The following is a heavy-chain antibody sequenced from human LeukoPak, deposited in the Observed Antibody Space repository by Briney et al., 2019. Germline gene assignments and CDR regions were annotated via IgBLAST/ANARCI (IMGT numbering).Heavy chain of an antibody. CDR2: IKSKTDGGTT. Sequence: KSGGSLRLSCAASGFTFSSYSMNWVRQAPGKGLEWVGRIKSKTDGGTTDYAAPVKGRFTISRDDSKNTLYLQMNSLKTEDTAVYYCTASYYDILTGYQDYWGQGTLVTVSS. CDR1: GFTFSSYS. J-gene: IGHJ4*02. V-gene: IGHV3-15*01. D-gene: IGHD3-9*01. CDR3: TASYYDILTGYQDY.